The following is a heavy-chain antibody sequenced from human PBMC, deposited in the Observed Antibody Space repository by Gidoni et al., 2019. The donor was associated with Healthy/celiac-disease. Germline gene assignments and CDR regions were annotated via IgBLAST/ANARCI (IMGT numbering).Heavy chain of an antibody. J-gene: IGHJ3*02. D-gene: IGHD5-18*01. V-gene: IGHV3-21*01. CDR3: AGLYSYNAFDI. CDR1: GFTFSRYR. Sequence: EVQLVESGGGLVKPGGSLRLSCAASGFTFSRYRMNWVRQAPGKGLEWVSSISSSSSYIYYADTVKGRFTISRDNAKNSLYLQMNSLRAEDTAVYYCAGLYSYNAFDIWGQGTMVTVSS. CDR2: ISSSSSYI.